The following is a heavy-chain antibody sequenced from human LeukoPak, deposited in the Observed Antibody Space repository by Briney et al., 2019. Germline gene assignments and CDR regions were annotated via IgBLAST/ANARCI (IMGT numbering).Heavy chain of an antibody. D-gene: IGHD6-13*01. V-gene: IGHV3-23*01. CDR1: GFTFGSYG. CDR3: ASDIVAPGLHFEY. J-gene: IGHJ4*02. CDR2: ISGSGGSI. Sequence: GGSLRLSCAASGFTFGSYGMTWVRQAPGKGLEWVSSISGSGGSIHYADSVRGRFTISRDNSNNTLYLQMNSLRAEDTAVYYCASDIVAPGLHFEYWGQGTLVTVSS.